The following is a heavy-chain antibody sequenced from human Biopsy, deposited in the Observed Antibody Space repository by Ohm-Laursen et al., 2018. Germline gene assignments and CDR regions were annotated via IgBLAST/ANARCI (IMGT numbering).Heavy chain of an antibody. J-gene: IGHJ6*02. CDR3: ARVPAYPSIDGYYGLDL. CDR1: GYTFAGYY. V-gene: IGHV1-2*02. CDR2: VNPNSGNA. Sequence: VSSVKVSCKASGYTFAGYYLHWVRQAPGHGLEWMGWVNPNSGNANYAQSFQGRFTVTRDTSISTAYMELTSLTFDDTAIYYCARVPAYPSIDGYYGLDLWGQGTTVIVSS. D-gene: IGHD3-9*01.